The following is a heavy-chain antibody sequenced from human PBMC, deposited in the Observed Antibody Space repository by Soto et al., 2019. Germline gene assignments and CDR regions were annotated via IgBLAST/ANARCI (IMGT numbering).Heavy chain of an antibody. CDR3: AKHDFWTLYNSGLDS. Sequence: GGSLSLSGSASGFTFTSYAMSWVRQAPGKGLDWVSGISGSGGDTKSADSVKGRFTIARDNFKNMLSLQMNSLRVEDTAVYYCAKHDFWTLYNSGLDSWGPGTLVTVSS. J-gene: IGHJ4*02. V-gene: IGHV3-23*01. CDR1: GFTFTSYA. D-gene: IGHD3-3*01. CDR2: ISGSGGDT.